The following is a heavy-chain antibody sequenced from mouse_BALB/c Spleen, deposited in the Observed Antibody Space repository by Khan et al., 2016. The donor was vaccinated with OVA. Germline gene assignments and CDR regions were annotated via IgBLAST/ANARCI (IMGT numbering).Heavy chain of an antibody. D-gene: IGHD4-1*02. J-gene: IGHJ2*01. V-gene: IGHV1-77*01. CDR3: ARVDTTSLDY. CDR2: IYPGSGNI. Sequence: VQLQESGAELARPGASVKLSCKASGYTFTDYYITWVKQRTGQGLEWIGEIYPGSGNIYYNENFKGKATLTADKSSSTAYMHLSSLTSEDSAVYFCARVDTTSLDYWGQGTTLTVSS. CDR1: GYTFTDYY.